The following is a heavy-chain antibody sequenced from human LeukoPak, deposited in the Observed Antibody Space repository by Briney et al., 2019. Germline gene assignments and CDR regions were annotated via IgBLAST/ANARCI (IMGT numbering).Heavy chain of an antibody. D-gene: IGHD3-10*01. V-gene: IGHV1-8*01. CDR2: MNPHSGNT. CDR1: GYTFTTYD. Sequence: GASVKVSCKASGYTFTTYDINWVRQATGQGLEWMEWMNPHSGNTGYAQKFQGRVTMTRDTSINTAYMELSSLTSDDTAVYYCTRAPVPGNYWGQGTLVTVSS. CDR3: TRAPVPGNY. J-gene: IGHJ4*02.